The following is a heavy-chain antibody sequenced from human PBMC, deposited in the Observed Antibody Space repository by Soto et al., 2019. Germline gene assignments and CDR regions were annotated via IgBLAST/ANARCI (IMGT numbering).Heavy chain of an antibody. Sequence: ASVKVSCKVSGYTLTELSMHWVRQAPGKGLEWMGGFDPEDGETIYAQKFQGRVTMTEDTSTDTAYMELSSLRSEDTAVYYCATPPYGDYPSYFDYWGQGTLVTVSS. J-gene: IGHJ4*02. D-gene: IGHD4-17*01. CDR1: GYTLTELS. CDR2: FDPEDGET. CDR3: ATPPYGDYPSYFDY. V-gene: IGHV1-24*01.